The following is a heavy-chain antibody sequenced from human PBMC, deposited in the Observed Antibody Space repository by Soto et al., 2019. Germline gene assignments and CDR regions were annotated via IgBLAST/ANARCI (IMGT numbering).Heavy chain of an antibody. V-gene: IGHV3-13*01. CDR2: ISAAGDT. Sequence: EVQLVESGGGLVQPGGSLRLSCEASVFTFRNYDMHWVRQGTGKGLEWVSGISAAGDTDYADSVEGRFTISRENAQNSFFLQMNSLRVGDTAVYYCARTDRDFYGLDVWGQGTTVIVSS. J-gene: IGHJ6*02. CDR3: ARTDRDFYGLDV. CDR1: VFTFRNYD.